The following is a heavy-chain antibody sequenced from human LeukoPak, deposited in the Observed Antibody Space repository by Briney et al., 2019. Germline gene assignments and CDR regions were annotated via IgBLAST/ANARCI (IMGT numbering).Heavy chain of an antibody. CDR2: IHHDGSNK. D-gene: IGHD4-17*01. CDR1: GFTFSSYG. CDR3: ATVRDYGDYVAAFDI. J-gene: IGHJ3*02. V-gene: IGHV3-30*02. Sequence: GGSLRLSCAASGFTFSSYGMHWVRQAPGKGLDWVAFIHHDGSNKYYADSVRGRFTISRDNSKNTLNLQMNSLRAEDTAVYYCATVRDYGDYVAAFDIWGQGTMVTVSS.